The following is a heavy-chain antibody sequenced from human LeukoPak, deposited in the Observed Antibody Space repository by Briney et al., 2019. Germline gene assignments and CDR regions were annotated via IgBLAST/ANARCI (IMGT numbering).Heavy chain of an antibody. V-gene: IGHV4-59*01. CDR1: GGSISSYY. Sequence: SETLSLTCTVSGGSISSYYWSWIRQPPGKGLEWIGYIYYSGSTNYNPSLKSRVTISVDTSKNQFSLKLSSVTAADTAVYYCARAPWIQLWLHQNLGSYYYYMDVWGKGTTVTVSS. J-gene: IGHJ6*03. CDR3: ARAPWIQLWLHQNLGSYYYYMDV. CDR2: IYYSGST. D-gene: IGHD5-18*01.